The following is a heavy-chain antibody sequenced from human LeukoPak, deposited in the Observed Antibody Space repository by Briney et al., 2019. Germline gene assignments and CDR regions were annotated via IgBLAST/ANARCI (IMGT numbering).Heavy chain of an antibody. Sequence: KASETLSLTCAVYGGSFSGYYWSWIRQPPGKGLEWIGEINHSGSTNYNPSLKSRVTISVDTSKNQFSLKLSSVTAADTAVYYCARARRWELLRFDYWGQGTLVTVSS. CDR1: GGSFSGYY. D-gene: IGHD1-26*01. J-gene: IGHJ4*02. V-gene: IGHV4-34*01. CDR2: INHSGST. CDR3: ARARRWELLRFDY.